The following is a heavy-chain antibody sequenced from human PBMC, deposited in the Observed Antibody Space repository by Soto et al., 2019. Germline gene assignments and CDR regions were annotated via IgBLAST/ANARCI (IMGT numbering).Heavy chain of an antibody. V-gene: IGHV1-69*01. CDR1: GGTFSSYS. D-gene: IGHD3-22*01. CDR2: IIPIFGTA. Sequence: SVKFAGKASGGTFSSYSISWVRQAPGQGLEWMGGIIPIFGTANYAQKFQGRVTITADESTSTAYMELSSLRSEDTAVYYCARANITMIVVAAGYYYYGMDVWGQGTTVTVPS. J-gene: IGHJ6*02. CDR3: ARANITMIVVAAGYYYYGMDV.